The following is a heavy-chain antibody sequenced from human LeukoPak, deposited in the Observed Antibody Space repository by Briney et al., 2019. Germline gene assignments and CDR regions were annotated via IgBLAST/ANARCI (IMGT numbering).Heavy chain of an antibody. Sequence: GGSLRLSCAASGFTFSSYSMNWVRQAPGKGLEWVSSISSSSSYIYYADSVKGRFTISRDNAKNSLYLQMNSLRAEDTAVYYCARESTSERPGHWGQGTLVTVSS. CDR3: ARESTSERPGH. V-gene: IGHV3-21*01. J-gene: IGHJ4*02. CDR2: ISSSSSYI. CDR1: GFTFSSYS. D-gene: IGHD5/OR15-5a*01.